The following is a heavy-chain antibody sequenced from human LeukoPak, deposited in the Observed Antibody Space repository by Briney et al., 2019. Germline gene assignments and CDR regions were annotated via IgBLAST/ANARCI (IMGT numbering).Heavy chain of an antibody. Sequence: PGGSLKLSCAASGFSFSSYAMSWVRQAPGKGLEWVSAISGSGGSTYYADSVKGRFTISRDNSKNTLYLQMNSLRAEDTAVYYCAKDLGDGYNLADFDYWGQGTLVTVSS. CDR2: ISGSGGST. V-gene: IGHV3-23*01. D-gene: IGHD5-24*01. CDR3: AKDLGDGYNLADFDY. CDR1: GFSFSSYA. J-gene: IGHJ4*02.